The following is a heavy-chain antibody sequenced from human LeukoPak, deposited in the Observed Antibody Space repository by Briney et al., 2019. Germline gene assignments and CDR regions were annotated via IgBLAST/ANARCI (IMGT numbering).Heavy chain of an antibody. J-gene: IGHJ4*02. D-gene: IGHD3-3*02. CDR2: INHSGST. Sequence: SETLSLTCAVYGGSFSGYYWSWIRQPPGKGLEWIGEINHSGSTNYNPSLKSRVTISVGTSKNQFSLKLSPVTAADTAVYYCAMGLALVYWGQGTLVTVSS. V-gene: IGHV4-34*01. CDR1: GGSFSGYY. CDR3: AMGLALVY.